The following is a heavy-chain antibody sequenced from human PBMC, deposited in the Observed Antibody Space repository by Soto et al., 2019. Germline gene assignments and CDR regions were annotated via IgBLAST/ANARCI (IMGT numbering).Heavy chain of an antibody. D-gene: IGHD1-7*01. V-gene: IGHV3-53*01. CDR1: GFTVSSNY. CDR2: IYSGGST. Sequence: EVQLVESGGGLIQPGGSLRLSCAASGFTVSSNYMSWVRQAPGKGLEWVSVIYSGGSTYSADSVKGRFTISRDNSKNTLYLQMNSRRAEDTAVYYCARGRITGTTYYYSYGMDVWGQGTTVTVSS. CDR3: ARGRITGTTYYYSYGMDV. J-gene: IGHJ6*02.